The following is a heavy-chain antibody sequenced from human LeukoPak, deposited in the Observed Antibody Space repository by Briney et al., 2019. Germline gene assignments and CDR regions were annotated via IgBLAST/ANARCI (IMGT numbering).Heavy chain of an antibody. CDR2: IHDSGSS. CDR3: ARGDCDDLFDS. V-gene: IGHV4-59*01. J-gene: IGHJ4*02. D-gene: IGHD2-21*02. Sequence: SETLSLTCTVSGGSISKYYWTWIRQPPGKGLEWIGYIHDSGSSSYIPSPKCRVTISLETSKKLFSLKLSSENAADSAFYFCARGDCDDLFDSWGQGTLVTVSS. CDR1: GGSISKYY.